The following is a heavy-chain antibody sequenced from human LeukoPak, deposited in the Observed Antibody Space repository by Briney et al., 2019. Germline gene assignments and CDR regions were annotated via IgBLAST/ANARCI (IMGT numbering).Heavy chain of an antibody. V-gene: IGHV3-23*01. J-gene: IGHJ6*03. Sequence: GGSLRLSCAASGFTFSSYAMSWVRQSPGKGLEWVSAISGSGGSTYYADSVKGRFTISRDNSKNTLYLQMNSLRAEDTAVYYCAKGLMYYYYMDVWGKGTTVTVSS. CDR1: GFTFSSYA. CDR3: AKGLMYYYYMDV. CDR2: ISGSGGST. D-gene: IGHD3-16*01.